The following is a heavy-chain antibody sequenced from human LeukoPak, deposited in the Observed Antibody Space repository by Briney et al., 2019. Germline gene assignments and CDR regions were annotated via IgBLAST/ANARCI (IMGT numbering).Heavy chain of an antibody. V-gene: IGHV4-59*12. CDR1: GGSISSYY. CDR3: ARDGHRRYHYDTSGREDAFDI. CDR2: IYYSGST. Sequence: SETLSLTCTVSGGSISSYYWSWIRQPPGKGLEWLGYIYYSGSTYYNPSLKSRVTISVDTSKNQFSLKLSSVTAADTAVYYCARDGHRRYHYDTSGREDAFDIWGQGTMVTVSS. J-gene: IGHJ3*02. D-gene: IGHD3-22*01.